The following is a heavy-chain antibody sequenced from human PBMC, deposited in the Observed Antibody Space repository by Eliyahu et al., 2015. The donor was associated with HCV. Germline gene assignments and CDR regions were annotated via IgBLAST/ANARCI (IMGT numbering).Heavy chain of an antibody. CDR1: GFTFSNAW. CDR3: TTDYYDSSGPTR. D-gene: IGHD3-22*01. V-gene: IGHV3-15*01. CDR2: IKSKTDGGTT. J-gene: IGHJ4*02. Sequence: EVQLVESGGGLVKPGGSLRLSCAASGFTFSNAWMSWVRQAPGKGLEWVGRIKSKTDGGTTDYAAPVKGRFTISRDDSKNTLYLQMNSLKTEDTAVYYCTTDYYDSSGPTRWGQGTLVTVSS.